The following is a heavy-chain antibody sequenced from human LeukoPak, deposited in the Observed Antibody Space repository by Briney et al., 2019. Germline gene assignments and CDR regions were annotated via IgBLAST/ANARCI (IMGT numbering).Heavy chain of an antibody. CDR2: ISGSGGST. V-gene: IGHV3-23*01. Sequence: PGGSLRLSCAASGFTFSSYVMSWVRQAPRKGLEWVSTISGSGGSTYYADSVKGRFTISRDNPKNTLSLQMNSLRAEDTAVYYCAKGSAYADFWGQGTLVTVSS. CDR3: AKGSAYADF. CDR1: GFTFSSYV. D-gene: IGHD3-3*01. J-gene: IGHJ4*02.